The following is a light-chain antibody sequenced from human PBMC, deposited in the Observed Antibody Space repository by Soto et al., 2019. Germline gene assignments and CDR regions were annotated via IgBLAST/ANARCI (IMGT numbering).Light chain of an antibody. CDR1: SSDVGGYNY. CDR2: EVS. V-gene: IGLV2-8*01. J-gene: IGLJ2*01. CDR3: SSYAGSNNFEV. Sequence: HSALTQPPSASGSPGQSVTISCTGTSSDVGGYNYVSWYQQHPGKAPKLMIYEVSQRPSGVPDRFSGSKSGNTASLTVSGLQAEDEADYYCSSYAGSNNFEVFGGGTKLTVL.